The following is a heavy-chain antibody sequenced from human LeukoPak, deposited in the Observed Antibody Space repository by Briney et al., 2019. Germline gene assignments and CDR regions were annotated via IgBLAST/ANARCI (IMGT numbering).Heavy chain of an antibody. CDR3: TTGIAVANQGGY. CDR2: IKYDASST. Sequence: GGSLRLSCADSGFTFSSHWMHWVRQAPGKGLVWVSRIKYDASSTSYADSVKGRFTISRDNAKNTLYLQMNSLRAEDTAVYYCTTGIAVANQGGYWGQGTLVTVSS. V-gene: IGHV3-74*01. CDR1: GFTFSSHW. J-gene: IGHJ4*02. D-gene: IGHD6-19*01.